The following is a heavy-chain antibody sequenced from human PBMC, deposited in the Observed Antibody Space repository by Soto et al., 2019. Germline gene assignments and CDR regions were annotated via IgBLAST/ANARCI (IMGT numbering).Heavy chain of an antibody. Sequence: GGSLRLSCAASGLTFSSYSMNWVRQAPGKGLEWVSYISSSSSTIYYADSVKGRFTISRDNAKNSLYLQMNSLRDEDTAVYYCARESRFLEWLSLNWFDPWGQGTLVTVSS. CDR1: GLTFSSYS. D-gene: IGHD3-3*01. J-gene: IGHJ5*02. CDR3: ARESRFLEWLSLNWFDP. CDR2: ISSSSSTI. V-gene: IGHV3-48*02.